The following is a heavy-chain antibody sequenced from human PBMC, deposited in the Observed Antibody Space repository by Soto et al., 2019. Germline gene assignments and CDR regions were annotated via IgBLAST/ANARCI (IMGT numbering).Heavy chain of an antibody. CDR3: AKVANYDYIWGSYRPVDY. D-gene: IGHD3-16*02. V-gene: IGHV3-23*01. Sequence: PGGSLRLSCAASGFTFSSYAMSWVRQAPGKGLEWVSAISGSGGSTYYADAGKGRLTISRDTSQNPLYLQMNSLRAEDTAVYSCAKVANYDYIWGSYRPVDYWGQGTLVTVS. CDR2: ISGSGGST. CDR1: GFTFSSYA. J-gene: IGHJ4*02.